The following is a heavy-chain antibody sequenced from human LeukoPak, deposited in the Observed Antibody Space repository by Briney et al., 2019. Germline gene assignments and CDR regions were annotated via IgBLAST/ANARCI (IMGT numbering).Heavy chain of an antibody. J-gene: IGHJ6*03. Sequence: ASVKVSCKASGCTFSSYAISWVRQAPGQGLEWMGGIIPIFGTANYAQKFQGRVTITTDESTSTAYMELSSLRSEDTAVYYCARVREGYSYGYRDYYYYYMDVWGKGTTVTVSS. V-gene: IGHV1-69*05. CDR3: ARVREGYSYGYRDYYYYYMDV. D-gene: IGHD5-18*01. CDR1: GCTFSSYA. CDR2: IIPIFGTA.